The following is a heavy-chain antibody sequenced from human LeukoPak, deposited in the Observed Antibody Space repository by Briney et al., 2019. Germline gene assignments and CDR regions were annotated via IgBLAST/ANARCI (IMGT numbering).Heavy chain of an antibody. V-gene: IGHV3-53*01. CDR2: IYFGGTT. J-gene: IGHJ4*02. CDR1: GFTVSSNY. CDR3: ARGDGVYVY. Sequence: GGALRLSCAASGFTVSSNYMTWVREAPGQGLEWVSVIYFGGTTYYADSVKGRFTISRDNSKNTVYLQMNSLRVEDTAVYYCARGDGVYVYWGQGTLVTVSS. D-gene: IGHD5/OR15-5a*01.